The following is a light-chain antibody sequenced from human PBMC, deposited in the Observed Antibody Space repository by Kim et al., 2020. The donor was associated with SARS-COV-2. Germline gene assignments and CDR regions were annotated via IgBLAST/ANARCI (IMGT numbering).Light chain of an antibody. J-gene: IGKJ4*01. CDR1: QSVSIY. V-gene: IGKV3-11*01. CDR2: DAS. CDR3: QQRIHWPPLT. Sequence: EVVLTQSPATLSLSPGERATLSCRASQSVSIYLAWYQQKPGQAPRLLIYDASNRATGIPARFSGSGSGTDFTLTISSLEPEDFAIYYCQQRIHWPPLTFGGGTKVDIK.